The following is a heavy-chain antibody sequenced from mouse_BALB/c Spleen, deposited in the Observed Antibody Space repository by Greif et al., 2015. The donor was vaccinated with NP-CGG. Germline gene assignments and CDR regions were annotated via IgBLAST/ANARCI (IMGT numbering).Heavy chain of an antibody. CDR2: INPTNGGT. J-gene: IGHJ4*01. CDR3: TRSTYNAMDY. V-gene: IGHV1S81*02. Sequence: QVQLQQPGAELVKPGASVKLSCKASGYTFTSYYMYWVKQRPGQGLEWIGGINPTNGGTNFNEKFKSKATLTVDKSSSIAYMQLSSLTSEDSAVYYCTRSTYNAMDYWGQGTSVTVSS. D-gene: IGHD6-1*01. CDR1: GYTFTSYY.